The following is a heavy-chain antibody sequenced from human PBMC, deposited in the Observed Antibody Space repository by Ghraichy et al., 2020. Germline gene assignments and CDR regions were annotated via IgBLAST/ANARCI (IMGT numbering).Heavy chain of an antibody. CDR1: GFTFSSYA. CDR3: AKDPAIVVVPAATPLDY. CDR2: ISGSGGST. J-gene: IGHJ4*02. V-gene: IGHV3-23*01. Sequence: LSLTCAASGFTFSSYAMSWVRQAPGKGLEWVSAISGSGGSTYYADSVNGRFTISRDNSKNTLYLQMNSLRAEDTAVYYCAKDPAIVVVPAATPLDYWGQGTLVTVSS. D-gene: IGHD2-2*01.